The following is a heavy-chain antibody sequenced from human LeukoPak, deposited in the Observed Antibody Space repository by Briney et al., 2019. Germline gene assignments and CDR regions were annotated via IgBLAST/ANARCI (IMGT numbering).Heavy chain of an antibody. Sequence: PSGTLSLTCAVYGGSFSVYYWSWVRQPPEKGLEWSGEINHMVRTNYNPSLKSRLTISVDTSKDQFSLKLSSVTGADTAVYYCARGGIVVVVAATSFDIWGQGTMVTVSS. V-gene: IGHV4-34*01. J-gene: IGHJ3*02. CDR3: ARGGIVVVVAATSFDI. CDR2: INHMVRT. CDR1: GGSFSVYY. D-gene: IGHD2-15*01.